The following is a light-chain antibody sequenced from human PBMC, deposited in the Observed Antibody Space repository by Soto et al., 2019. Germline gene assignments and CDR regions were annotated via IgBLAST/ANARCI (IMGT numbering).Light chain of an antibody. V-gene: IGKV3-20*01. CDR3: QQYGSSPIT. Sequence: EIVLTQSPGALSLSPGERATFSCRASQSVGSSYLAWYQQKPGQAPRLLIYGASSRATGIPDRFSGSGSGTDFTLTISRLESEEFAVYFCQQYGSSPITFGQGTRLDIK. J-gene: IGKJ5*01. CDR2: GAS. CDR1: QSVGSSY.